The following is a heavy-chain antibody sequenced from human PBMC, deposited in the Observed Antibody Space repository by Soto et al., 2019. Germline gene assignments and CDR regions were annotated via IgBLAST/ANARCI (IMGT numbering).Heavy chain of an antibody. CDR2: INWNGGST. V-gene: IGHV3-20*01. D-gene: IGHD6-19*01. Sequence: EVQLVESGGGVVRPGGSLRLSGAASGFTFDDYGMSWVRQAPGKGLEWVSGINWNGGSTGYADSVKGRFTISRDNAKNSLYLQMNSLRAEDTALYHCARGHSSGWYGNWFDPWGQGTLVTVSS. CDR1: GFTFDDYG. J-gene: IGHJ5*02. CDR3: ARGHSSGWYGNWFDP.